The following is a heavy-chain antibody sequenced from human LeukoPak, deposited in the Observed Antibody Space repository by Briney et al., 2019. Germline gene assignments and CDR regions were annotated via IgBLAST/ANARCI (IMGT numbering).Heavy chain of an antibody. V-gene: IGHV1-46*01. CDR1: GYTFTSYY. J-gene: IGHJ5*02. CDR3: ARVAAAHNWFDP. Sequence: ASVKVSCKASGYTFTSYYVHWVRQAPGQGLEWMGIINPSGGSTSYAQKFQGRVTMTRDTSTSTVYMELSSLRSEDTAVYYCARVAAAHNWFDPWGQGTLVTVSS. CDR2: INPSGGST. D-gene: IGHD6-13*01.